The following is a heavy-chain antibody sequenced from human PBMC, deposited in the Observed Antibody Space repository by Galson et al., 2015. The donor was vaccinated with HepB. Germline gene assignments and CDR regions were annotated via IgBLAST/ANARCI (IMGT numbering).Heavy chain of an antibody. J-gene: IGHJ4*02. D-gene: IGHD2-15*01. CDR3: ARDRSKGVLYSFDY. CDR2: ISYDGINK. V-gene: IGHV3-30-3*01. Sequence: SLRLSCAASGFTFSSYALHWVRQAPGKGLEWVAVISYDGINKYYADSVKGRFTIFRDNSKNTLYLQMNSLRPEDTAVYYCARDRSKGVLYSFDYWGQGTLVIASS. CDR1: GFTFSSYA.